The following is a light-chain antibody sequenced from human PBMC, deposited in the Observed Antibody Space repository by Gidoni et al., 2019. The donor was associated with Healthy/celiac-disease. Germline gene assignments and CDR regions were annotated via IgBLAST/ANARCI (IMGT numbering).Light chain of an antibody. J-gene: IGKJ4*01. CDR1: QSISSY. CDR3: QQSYSTPLG. CDR2: AAS. V-gene: IGKV1-39*01. Sequence: DIQMTPSPSSLSASVGDRVTITCRASQSISSYLNWYQQKPGKAPKLLIYAASSLQSGVPSRFSGSGSGTDFTLTISSLQPEDFATYYCQQSYSTPLGFXGXTKVEIK.